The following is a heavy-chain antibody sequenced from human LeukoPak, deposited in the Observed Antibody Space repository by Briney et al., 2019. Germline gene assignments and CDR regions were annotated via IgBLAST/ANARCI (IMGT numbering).Heavy chain of an antibody. J-gene: IGHJ4*02. D-gene: IGHD2-15*01. CDR1: GFTFSSSA. CDR3: AKQLGYCSDGSCYFPY. Sequence: GGSLRLSCVASGFTFSSSAMSWVRQAPGKGLEWVSAISNNGGYTYYADSVQGRFTISRDNSKSTLCLQMNSLRAEDTAVYYCAKQLGYCSDGSCYFPYWGQGTLVTASS. V-gene: IGHV3-23*01. CDR2: ISNNGGYT.